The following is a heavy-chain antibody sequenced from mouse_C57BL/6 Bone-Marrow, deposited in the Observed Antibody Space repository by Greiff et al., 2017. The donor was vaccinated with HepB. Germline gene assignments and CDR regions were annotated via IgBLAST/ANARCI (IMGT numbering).Heavy chain of an antibody. J-gene: IGHJ2*01. V-gene: IGHV1-74*01. D-gene: IGHD1-1*01. CDR2: IHPSDSDT. CDR1: GYNFTSYW. CDR3: AIKEFLITTVVAGNYFDY. Sequence: QVQLQQPGAELVKPGASVKVSCKASGYNFTSYWMHWVKQRPGQGLEWIGRIHPSDSDTNYNQKFKGKATLTVDKSSSTAYMQLSSLTSEDSAVYYCAIKEFLITTVVAGNYFDYWGQGTTLTVSS.